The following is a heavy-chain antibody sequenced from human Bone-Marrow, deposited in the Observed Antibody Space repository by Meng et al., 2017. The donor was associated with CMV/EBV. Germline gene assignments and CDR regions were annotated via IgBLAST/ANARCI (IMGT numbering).Heavy chain of an antibody. CDR1: GFTFSNYG. D-gene: IGHD6-6*01. CDR2: ISEEGRDT. V-gene: IGHV3-23*01. Sequence: EVQLLESGGGLVQPGESLSLSCTAFGFTFSNYGMHWVRSAPGKGLRWVSVISEEGRDTYYEDSVKGRFTISRDNSKNTLYLQLSSLRAEDTAVYFCVKRLHIAALRLGFDSWDQGTLGTVDS. J-gene: IGHJ4*02. CDR3: VKRLHIAALRLGFDS.